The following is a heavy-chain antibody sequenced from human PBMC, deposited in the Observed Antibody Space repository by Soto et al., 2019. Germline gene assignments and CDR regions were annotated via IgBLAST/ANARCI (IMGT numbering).Heavy chain of an antibody. D-gene: IGHD6-19*01. V-gene: IGHV3-30*18. J-gene: IGHJ4*02. CDR3: AKGGRQWLVTSDFNY. Sequence: HPGGSPRLSCAASGVTFRSYWMHWVRQDPGKGLEWVAVVSHDGRNTHYADSVKGRFTTSRDSSKNTVSLEMTSLRAEDTAVYYCAKGGRQWLVTSDFNYWGQGALVTVSS. CDR1: GVTFRSYW. CDR2: VSHDGRNT.